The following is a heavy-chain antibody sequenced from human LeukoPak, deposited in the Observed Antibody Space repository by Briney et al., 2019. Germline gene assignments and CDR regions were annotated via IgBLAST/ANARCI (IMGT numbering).Heavy chain of an antibody. CDR3: ARPPRFGYDY. J-gene: IGHJ4*02. Sequence: PSETLSLTCTVSGGSISSYYWSWIRQPPGKGLEWLGYIYYSGSTNYNPSLKSRVTISVDTSKNQFSLKLSSVTAADTAVYYCARPPRFGYDYGGQETLATSSP. CDR1: GGSISSYY. CDR2: IYYSGST. D-gene: IGHD5-18*01. V-gene: IGHV4-59*01.